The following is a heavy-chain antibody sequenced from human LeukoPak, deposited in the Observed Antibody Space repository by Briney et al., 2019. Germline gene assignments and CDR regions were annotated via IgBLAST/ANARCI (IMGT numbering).Heavy chain of an antibody. CDR3: ARVGRGAAFDY. V-gene: IGHV4-34*01. D-gene: IGHD1-26*01. CDR2: INHSGST. J-gene: IGHJ4*02. CDR1: GGSFSGYY. Sequence: SETLSLTCAVYGGSFSGYYWSWIRQPPGKGLEWIGEINHSGSTNYNPSLKSRVTISVDTSKNQFSLKLSSETAADTAVYYCARVGRGAAFDYWGQGTLVTVSS.